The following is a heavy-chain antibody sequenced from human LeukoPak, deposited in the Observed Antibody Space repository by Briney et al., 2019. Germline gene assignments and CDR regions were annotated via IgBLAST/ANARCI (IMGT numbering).Heavy chain of an antibody. D-gene: IGHD3-10*01. V-gene: IGHV1-2*02. CDR1: GYTFTVYY. J-gene: IGHJ4*02. CDR3: ARARVVLWFGENLHPFDY. CDR2: INPNSGGT. Sequence: ASVKVSFKASGYTFTVYYMHWVRQAPGQGLEWMGWINPNSGGTNYAQKFQGRVTMTRDTSISTAYMELSRLRSDDTAVYYCARARVVLWFGENLHPFDYWGQGTLVTVSS.